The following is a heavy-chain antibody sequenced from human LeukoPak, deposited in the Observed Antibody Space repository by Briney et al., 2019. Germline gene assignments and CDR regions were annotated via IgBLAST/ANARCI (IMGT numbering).Heavy chain of an antibody. Sequence: PGGSLRLSCAASGFTFSSYSMNWVRQAPGKGLEWVAAINGTGSTTYYADAVKGRFTISRDNSKNMLYLQMNSLRAEDTATYYCCDGMDVWGQGTTVAVSS. J-gene: IGHJ6*02. CDR2: INGTGSTT. V-gene: IGHV3-23*01. CDR1: GFTFSSYS. CDR3: CDGMDV.